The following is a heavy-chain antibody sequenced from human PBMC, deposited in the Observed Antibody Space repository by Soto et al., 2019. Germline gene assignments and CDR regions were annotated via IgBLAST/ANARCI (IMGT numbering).Heavy chain of an antibody. CDR2: ISWDGGST. V-gene: IGHV3-43*01. J-gene: IGHJ4*02. D-gene: IGHD3-22*01. CDR3: AKAKSSGYYWTFDY. CDR1: GFTFDDYT. Sequence: QTGGSLRLSCAASGFTFDDYTMHWVRQAPGKGLEWVSLISWDGGSTYYADSVKGRFTISRDNSKNSLYLQMNSLRTEDTALYYCAKAKSSGYYWTFDYWGQGTLVTVSS.